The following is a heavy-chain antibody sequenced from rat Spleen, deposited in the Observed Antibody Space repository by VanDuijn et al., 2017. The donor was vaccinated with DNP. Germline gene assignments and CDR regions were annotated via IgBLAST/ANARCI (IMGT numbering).Heavy chain of an antibody. V-gene: IGHV5-22*01. Sequence: EVQLVESGGDLVQPGRSLKLFCAASGFTFSDQYMAWVRQAPTEGLEWVAYISSDGFTTYYGDSVKGRFTISRDNAKSTLYLQMNSLRSEDMATYYCVRWNSGHFDYWGQGVMVTVSS. CDR2: ISSDGFTT. CDR1: GFTFSDQY. D-gene: IGHD4-3*01. J-gene: IGHJ2*01. CDR3: VRWNSGHFDY.